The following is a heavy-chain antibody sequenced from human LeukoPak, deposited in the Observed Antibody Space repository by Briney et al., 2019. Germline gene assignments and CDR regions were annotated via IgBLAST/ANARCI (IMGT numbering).Heavy chain of an antibody. V-gene: IGHV1-2*02. Sequence: EASAKLSCTASGYTLTGHYMNSVRQAPGQRLEWMGWIKPSSGATNYAQKFRGSVTMTRDTSNRTSYMELSRLRSDDTALSYCASCYYDSSGYYYFDYWGQGTLVTVSS. CDR2: IKPSSGAT. CDR3: ASCYYDSSGYYYFDY. CDR1: GYTLTGHY. D-gene: IGHD3-22*01. J-gene: IGHJ4*02.